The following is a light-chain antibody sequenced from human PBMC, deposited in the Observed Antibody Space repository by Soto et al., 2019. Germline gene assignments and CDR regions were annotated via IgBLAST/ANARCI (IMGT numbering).Light chain of an antibody. CDR1: QSVLYNSNNNNY. CDR3: QQYYSIPFT. V-gene: IGKV4-1*01. CDR2: WAS. Sequence: DIVMTQSPDSLAVSLGERATINCKSSQSVLYNSNNNNYLAWYQQKPGQPPRLLILWASTRESGVPDRLSGSGSVTDFTLSISSLQAADVAVDYCQQYYSIPFTFGPGTKVDI. J-gene: IGKJ3*01.